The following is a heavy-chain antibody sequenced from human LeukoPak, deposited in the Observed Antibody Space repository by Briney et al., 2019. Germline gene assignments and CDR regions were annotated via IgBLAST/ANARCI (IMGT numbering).Heavy chain of an antibody. CDR3: IAPGGYYRNFDY. CDR2: IKSKTDGGTT. Sequence: GGSLRLSCAASGFIFNNTWMSWVRQAPGKGLEWVGRIKSKTDGGTTDHAAPVKGRFTISRDDSKSTLYLQMNSLKTEDTGVYYCIAPGGYYRNFDYWGQGTLVTVSS. J-gene: IGHJ4*02. CDR1: GFIFNNTW. V-gene: IGHV3-15*01. D-gene: IGHD3-10*01.